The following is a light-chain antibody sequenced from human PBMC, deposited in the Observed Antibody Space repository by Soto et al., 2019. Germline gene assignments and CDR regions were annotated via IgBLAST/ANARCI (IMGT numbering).Light chain of an antibody. CDR3: SSYTSSSTPSVV. CDR1: SSDVGGYNY. V-gene: IGLV2-14*01. Sequence: QSALTQPASVSGSPGQSITISCTGTSSDVGGYNYVSWYQQHPGKAPKLMIYDVSNRPSGVSNRFSGSKSGNTASPTISGLQAEDEADYYCSSYTSSSTPSVVFGGGTKLTVL. J-gene: IGLJ2*01. CDR2: DVS.